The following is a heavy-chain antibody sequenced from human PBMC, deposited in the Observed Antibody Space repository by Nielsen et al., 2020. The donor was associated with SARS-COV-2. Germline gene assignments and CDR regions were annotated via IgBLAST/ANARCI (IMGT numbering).Heavy chain of an antibody. CDR3: ARVITDGNYYYYYGMDV. V-gene: IGHV3-48*01. CDR1: GFTFSSYS. Sequence: GESLKISCAASGFTFSSYSMNWVRQAPGKGLEWVPYISTGSNIIYYADSVKGRFTISRDNAKKSLSLQMNSLRAEDTAVYYCARVITDGNYYYYYGMDVWGQGTTVTVSS. J-gene: IGHJ6*02. CDR2: ISTGSNII. D-gene: IGHD3-10*01.